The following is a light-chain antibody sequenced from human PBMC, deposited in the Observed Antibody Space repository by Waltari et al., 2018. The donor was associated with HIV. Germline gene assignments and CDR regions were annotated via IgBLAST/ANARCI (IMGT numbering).Light chain of an antibody. CDR2: AAS. J-gene: IGKJ1*01. CDR3: QQSFSTLGT. Sequence: DLQMTQSPSSLSATVGDRVTITCRASQGISNYLNWYQQKVGKAPKLLIFAASSLQSGVPPRFSGSGSGTDFTLTITSLQPEDFATYYCQQSFSTLGTFGQGTKVEI. V-gene: IGKV1-39*01. CDR1: QGISNY.